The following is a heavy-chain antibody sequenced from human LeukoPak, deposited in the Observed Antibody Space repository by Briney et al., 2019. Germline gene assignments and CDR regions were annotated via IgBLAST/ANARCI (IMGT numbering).Heavy chain of an antibody. Sequence: SETLSLTCAVYGGSFSGYYWSWIRQPPGKGLEWIGEINHSGSTNYNPSLKSRVTISVDTSKNQFSLKLSSVTAADTAVYYCARGGYCSGGSCYYAEQFDYWGQGILVTVSS. J-gene: IGHJ4*02. V-gene: IGHV4-34*01. CDR3: ARGGYCSGGSCYYAEQFDY. D-gene: IGHD2-15*01. CDR2: INHSGST. CDR1: GGSFSGYY.